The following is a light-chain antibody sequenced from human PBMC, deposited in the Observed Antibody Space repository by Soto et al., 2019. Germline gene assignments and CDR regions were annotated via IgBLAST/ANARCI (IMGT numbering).Light chain of an antibody. CDR3: QQYNNWLT. CDR2: GVS. CDR1: QSVRSN. V-gene: IGKV3-15*01. J-gene: IGKJ4*01. Sequence: EIGMTQSPATLSVSPGERATLSCRASQSVRSNLAWYQQKPGQAPRLLIYGVSTRATGIPARFSGSGSGTEFTLTISRLQSEDFALYYCQQYNNWLTFGGGTKVEIK.